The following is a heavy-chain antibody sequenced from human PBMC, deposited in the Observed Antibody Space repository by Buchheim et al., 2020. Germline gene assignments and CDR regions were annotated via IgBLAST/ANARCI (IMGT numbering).Heavy chain of an antibody. J-gene: IGHJ6*03. V-gene: IGHV4-34*01. CDR2: VTHRGET. CDR1: GGSFSDYV. CDR3: ARVRGDDFWSGYSYYMDV. D-gene: IGHD3-3*01. Sequence: QVQLQQWGAGLLKPSETLSLTCTVYGGSFSDYVWSWLRQPPGKGLEWIGEVTHRGETNYNRSLKSRVTISVDTSKNQLSLRLNSVTAADTAVYYCARVRGDDFWSGYSYYMDVWGKGTT.